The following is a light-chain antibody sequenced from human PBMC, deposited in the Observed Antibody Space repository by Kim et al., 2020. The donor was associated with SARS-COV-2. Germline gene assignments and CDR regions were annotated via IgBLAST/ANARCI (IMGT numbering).Light chain of an antibody. CDR3: ATWDDSLDGVI. V-gene: IGLV1-44*01. Sequence: GQRVTISCSGSSSNIGSNAVNWYLQLPGTAPKLLIYSNNQRPSGLPDRFSGSKSGTSASLAISGLQSEDEADYYCATWDDSLDGVIFGGGTQLTVL. CDR1: SSNIGSNA. CDR2: SNN. J-gene: IGLJ2*01.